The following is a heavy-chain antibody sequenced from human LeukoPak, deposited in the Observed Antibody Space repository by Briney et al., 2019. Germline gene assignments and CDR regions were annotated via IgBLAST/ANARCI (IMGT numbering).Heavy chain of an antibody. J-gene: IGHJ6*03. CDR3: ARGRKGVTAMVAFYYYYYMDV. V-gene: IGHV1-18*01. CDR2: ISAYNGNT. CDR1: GYTFTSYG. D-gene: IGHD5-18*01. Sequence: ASVKVSCKASGYTFTSYGISWVRQAPGQGLEWMGWISAYNGNTNYAQKLQGRVTMTTDTSTSTAYMELSSLRSEDTAVYYCARGRKGVTAMVAFYYYYYMDVWGKGTTVTVSS.